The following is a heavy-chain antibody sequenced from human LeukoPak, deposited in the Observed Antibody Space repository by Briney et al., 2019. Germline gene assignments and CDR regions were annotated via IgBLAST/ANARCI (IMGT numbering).Heavy chain of an antibody. D-gene: IGHD6-13*01. V-gene: IGHV4-61*01. Sequence: SQTLSLTCTVSGGSISSGSYYWSWIRQPPGKGLEWIGYIYYSGSTNYNPSLKSRVTISVDTSKNQFSLKLSSVTAADTAVYYCARAGYSSSWYPDYWGQGTLVTVSS. CDR1: GGSISSGSYY. CDR3: ARAGYSSSWYPDY. J-gene: IGHJ4*02. CDR2: IYYSGST.